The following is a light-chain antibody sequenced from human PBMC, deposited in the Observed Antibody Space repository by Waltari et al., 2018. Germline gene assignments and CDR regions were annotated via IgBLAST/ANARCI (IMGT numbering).Light chain of an antibody. V-gene: IGKV4-1*01. CDR2: WAS. CDR3: QQYYSTPLT. J-gene: IGKJ4*01. CDR1: QSVVYSSNNKNY. Sequence: DIVMTQSPDSLALSLGERAIINCRSSQSVVYSSNNKNYLAWYQQKPGQPPKLLIYWASTRESGVPDRFSGSGSGTDFTLTISSLQAEDVAVYYCQQYYSTPLTFGGWTKVEI.